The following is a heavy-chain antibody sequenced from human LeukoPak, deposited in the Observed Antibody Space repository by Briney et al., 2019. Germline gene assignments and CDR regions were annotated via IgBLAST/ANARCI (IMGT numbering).Heavy chain of an antibody. CDR1: GFTFSSNY. Sequence: PGGSLRLSCAASGFTFSSNYMSWVRQAPGKGLEWVSVIYSGGGTYYADSVKGRFTISRDNSKNTLFLQMNSLRAEDTAVYYCARVGPDYSDSRGQSYFAYWGRGTLVTVSS. V-gene: IGHV3-66*01. J-gene: IGHJ4*02. D-gene: IGHD3-22*01. CDR2: IYSGGGT. CDR3: ARVGPDYSDSRGQSYFAY.